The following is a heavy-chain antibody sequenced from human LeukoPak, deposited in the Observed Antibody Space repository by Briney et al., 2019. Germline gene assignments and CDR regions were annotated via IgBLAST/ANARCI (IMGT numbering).Heavy chain of an antibody. J-gene: IGHJ4*02. Sequence: GGSLRLSCVVSGFEFSIHDMSWGRQAPGKGPEWVPSISGGGTDTYYRDSVKGRFTISRDTSKNTLYMQMNNLRVEDTALYYCVKGFHFDWWGQGTLVTVSS. CDR2: ISGGGTDT. CDR3: VKGFHFDW. CDR1: GFEFSIHD. V-gene: IGHV3-23*01.